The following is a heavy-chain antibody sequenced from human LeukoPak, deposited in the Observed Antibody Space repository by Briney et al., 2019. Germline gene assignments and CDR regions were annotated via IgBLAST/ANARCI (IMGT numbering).Heavy chain of an antibody. CDR1: GFTFSNYG. V-gene: IGHV3-33*01. J-gene: IGHJ4*02. D-gene: IGHD5-12*01. CDR2: IWYDGSNK. Sequence: GGSLRLSCAASGFTFSNYGMHWVRQAPGKGLEWVALIWYDGSNKYYTDSVKGRLTISRDNSKDTLFLQMNSLRAEDTAVYYCARNENSGWGYFDYWGQGTLVTVSS. CDR3: ARNENSGWGYFDY.